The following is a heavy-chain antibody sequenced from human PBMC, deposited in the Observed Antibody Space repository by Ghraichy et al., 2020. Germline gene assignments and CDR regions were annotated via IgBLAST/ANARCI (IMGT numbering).Heavy chain of an antibody. V-gene: IGHV4-34*01. CDR2: INHSGST. Sequence: SETLSLTCAVYGGSFTGYYWSWIRQPPGKGLEWIGEINHSGSTNYNPSLESRVIISVDKSKIQFSLRLISVTAADTAVYFCARDSGRYGSAFDYWGQGTLVPVSS. D-gene: IGHD1-26*01. CDR1: GGSFTGYY. CDR3: ARDSGRYGSAFDY. J-gene: IGHJ4*02.